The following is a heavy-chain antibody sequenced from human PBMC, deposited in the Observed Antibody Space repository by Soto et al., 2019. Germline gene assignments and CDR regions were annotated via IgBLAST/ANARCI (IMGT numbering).Heavy chain of an antibody. D-gene: IGHD5-12*01. CDR3: AASCVACGGFNYYGMDV. CDR1: GGSXSRGGYY. CDR2: IYYSGST. V-gene: IGHV4-31*03. J-gene: IGHJ6*02. Sequence: SETLSLTCTVSGGSXSRGGYYWSWIRQHPGKGPEWIGYIYYSGSTYYNPSLKSRVTISVDTSKNQFSLKLSSVTAADTAVYYCAASCVACGGFNYYGMDVWGQGTTVTVSS.